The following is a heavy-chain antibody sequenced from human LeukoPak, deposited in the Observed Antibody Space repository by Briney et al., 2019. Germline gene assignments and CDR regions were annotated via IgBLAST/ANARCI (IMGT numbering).Heavy chain of an antibody. V-gene: IGHV4-59*01. J-gene: IGHJ5*02. Sequence: MSSETLSLTCTVSGGSISSYYWSWIRQPPGKGLEWIGYMFYNESPNYNPSLKSRVTISVDTSKNQFSLKLSSVTAADTAVYYCTRGPIYGVAYNYFDPWGQGILVTVSS. D-gene: IGHD3-3*01. CDR3: TRGPIYGVAYNYFDP. CDR1: GGSISSYY. CDR2: MFYNESP.